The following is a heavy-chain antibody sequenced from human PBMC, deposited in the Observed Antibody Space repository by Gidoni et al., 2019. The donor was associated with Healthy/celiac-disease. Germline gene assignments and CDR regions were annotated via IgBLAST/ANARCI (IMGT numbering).Heavy chain of an antibody. D-gene: IGHD3-10*01. Sequence: QVQLQQWGAGLLKPSETLSLPCAVYGGSFSGYYWSWIRQPPGKGLEWIGEINHSGSTNYNPSLKSRVTISVDTSKNQFSLKLSSVTAADTAVYYCARGRYYGAFDIWGQGTMVTVSS. J-gene: IGHJ3*02. CDR2: INHSGST. CDR3: ARGRYYGAFDI. V-gene: IGHV4-34*01. CDR1: GGSFSGYY.